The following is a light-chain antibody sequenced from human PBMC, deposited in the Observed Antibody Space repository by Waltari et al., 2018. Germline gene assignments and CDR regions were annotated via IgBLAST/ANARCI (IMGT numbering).Light chain of an antibody. CDR3: QQTYNSPWT. Sequence: DIQMTQSPSSLSASVGDRVTISCRASQGVSVYLNWYQQKPGKTPKLLIYTVSNLHSGVPSRFSGSGSGTDFTLTISSLQPEDFATYYCQQTYNSPWTFGQGTKVEIK. CDR2: TVS. J-gene: IGKJ1*01. CDR1: QGVSVY. V-gene: IGKV1-39*01.